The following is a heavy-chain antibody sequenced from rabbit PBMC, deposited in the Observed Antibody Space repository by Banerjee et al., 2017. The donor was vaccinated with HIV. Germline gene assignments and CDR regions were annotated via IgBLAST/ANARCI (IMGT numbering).Heavy chain of an antibody. Sequence: QEQLEESGGDLVKPEGSLTLTCTASGFSFSSSYWICWVRQAPGKGLEWIACIYAGSSGSTYYASWAKGRFTISKTSSTTVTLQMTSLTAADTATYFCARDTSAWGTDGFNLWGPGTLVTVS. J-gene: IGHJ4*01. CDR3: ARDTSAWGTDGFNL. D-gene: IGHD4-1*01. CDR2: IYAGSSGST. CDR1: GFSFSSSYW. V-gene: IGHV1S45*01.